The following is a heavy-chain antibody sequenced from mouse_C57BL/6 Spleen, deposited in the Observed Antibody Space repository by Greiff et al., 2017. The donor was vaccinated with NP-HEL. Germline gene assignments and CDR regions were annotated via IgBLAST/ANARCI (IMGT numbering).Heavy chain of an antibody. D-gene: IGHD3-2*02. V-gene: IGHV1-69*01. J-gene: IGHJ2*01. Sequence: QVHVKQPGAELVMPGASVKLSCKASGYTFTSYWMHWVKQRPGQGLEWIGEIDPSDSYTNYNQKFKGKSTLTVDKSSSTAYMQRSSLTSEDSAVYYCARQLRLRSLYYFDYWGQGTTLTVSS. CDR2: IDPSDSYT. CDR3: ARQLRLRSLYYFDY. CDR1: GYTFTSYW.